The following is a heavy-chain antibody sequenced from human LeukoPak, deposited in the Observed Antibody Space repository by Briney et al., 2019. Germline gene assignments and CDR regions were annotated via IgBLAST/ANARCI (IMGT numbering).Heavy chain of an antibody. CDR1: GYTFTSYD. D-gene: IGHD1-26*01. CDR3: ARHGSGSKYYYYYYGMDV. CDR2: MNPNSGNT. J-gene: IGHJ6*02. Sequence: GASVKVSCKASGYTFTSYDINWVRQATGQGLEWMGWMNPNSGNTGYAQKFQGRVTMTRNTSISTAYMELSSLRSEDTAVYYCARHGSGSKYYYYYYGMDVWGQGTTVTVSS. V-gene: IGHV1-8*01.